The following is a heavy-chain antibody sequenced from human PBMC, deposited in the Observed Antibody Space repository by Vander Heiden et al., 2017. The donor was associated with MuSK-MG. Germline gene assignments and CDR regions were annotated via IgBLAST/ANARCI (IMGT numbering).Heavy chain of an antibody. D-gene: IGHD3-10*02. CDR3: ARHGPEGYPRQYIRGFDP. V-gene: IGHV4-38-2*01. Sequence: QVQLQESGPGLVKPSETLSLTCAVSGFSISSDFYWAWIRQSPGKGLEWIGSIYHSGSSWFDPSRRRRGTISMDRSKKYLSLRLTAVTAAEMAVYYCARHGPEGYPRQYIRGFDPCVQGTLVTVS. CDR2: IYHSGSS. CDR1: GFSISSDFY. J-gene: IGHJ5*02.